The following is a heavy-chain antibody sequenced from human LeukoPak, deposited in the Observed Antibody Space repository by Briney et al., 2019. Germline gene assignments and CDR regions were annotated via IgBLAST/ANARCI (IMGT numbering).Heavy chain of an antibody. CDR1: GFTFSSYS. CDR3: ARDRGSIGGTLDY. V-gene: IGHV3-21*01. CDR2: ISSSGSYI. J-gene: IGHJ4*02. Sequence: PGGSLRLSCAASGFTFSSYSMNWVRQAPGKGLEWVSSISSSGSYINYADSVKGRFTISRDNAKNSLYLQMNSLRAEDTAVFYCARDRGSIGGTLDYWGQGTLVTVSS. D-gene: IGHD6-6*01.